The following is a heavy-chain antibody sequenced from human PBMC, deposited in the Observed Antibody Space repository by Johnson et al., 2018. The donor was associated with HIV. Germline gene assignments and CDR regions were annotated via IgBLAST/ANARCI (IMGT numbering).Heavy chain of an antibody. Sequence: QVQLVESGGGLVKPGGSLRLSCAASGFSFSDHYMSWIRQAPGKGLEWVSYISSSGSTIYYADSVKGRFTVSRDISKSTLYLQMNSLRVEDTAMYYCARGRKDIAAVDGLDNDGFDVWGQGTMVTVSS. CDR3: ARGRKDIAAVDGLDNDGFDV. CDR1: GFSFSDHY. J-gene: IGHJ3*01. CDR2: ISSSGSTI. V-gene: IGHV3-11*01. D-gene: IGHD6-13*01.